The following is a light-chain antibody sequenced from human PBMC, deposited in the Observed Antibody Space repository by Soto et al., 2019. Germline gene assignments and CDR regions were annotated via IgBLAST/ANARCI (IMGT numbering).Light chain of an antibody. J-gene: IGKJ5*01. CDR2: AAS. CDR3: QQSSSSPIT. Sequence: EIVLTQSPGTLSLSPGERVTLSCRASQSVTSSYLAWYQQKPGQAPRLLMYAASSRATGIPDRFSGSGSGTDFTLTISRLEAEDFAVYYCQQSSSSPITFSQGTRLEIK. V-gene: IGKV3-20*01. CDR1: QSVTSSY.